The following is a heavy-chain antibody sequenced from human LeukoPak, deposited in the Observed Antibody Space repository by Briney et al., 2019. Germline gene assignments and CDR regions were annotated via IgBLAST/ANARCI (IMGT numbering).Heavy chain of an antibody. CDR1: VFTFSSYA. CDR3: AKVQTGDRYYYYGMDV. D-gene: IGHD7-27*01. V-gene: IGHV3-23*01. CDR2: ISGSGGST. J-gene: IGHJ6*02. Sequence: GGSLRLSCAASVFTFSSYAMRWVSEAPEKGLEWVSAISGSGGSTYYADSVKGRFTISRDNSKNTLYLQMNSLRAEDTAVYYCAKVQTGDRYYYYGMDVWGQGTTVTVSS.